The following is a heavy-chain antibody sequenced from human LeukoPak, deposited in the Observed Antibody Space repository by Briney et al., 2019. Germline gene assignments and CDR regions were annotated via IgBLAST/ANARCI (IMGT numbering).Heavy chain of an antibody. CDR1: GFTFSTFA. CDR2: IKSGGGNT. Sequence: GGSLRLSCAASGFTFSTFALTWVRRAPGKGLEWVSDIKSGGGNTYYADSVEGRFTISRDNSKNTLYVQMNSLRAEDTAIYYCAPNDGGIGSSNWHSLGKWGQGTLVTVSS. D-gene: IGHD1-7*01. J-gene: IGHJ4*02. CDR3: APNDGGIGSSNWHSLGK. V-gene: IGHV3-23*01.